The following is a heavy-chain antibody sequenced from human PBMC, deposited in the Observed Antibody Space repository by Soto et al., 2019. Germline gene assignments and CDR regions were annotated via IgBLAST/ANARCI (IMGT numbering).Heavy chain of an antibody. CDR2: IGYDGSNK. CDR3: ARDHIALDY. J-gene: IGHJ4*01. D-gene: IGHD2-21*01. Sequence: QVQLVESGGGVVQPGRSLRLSCAASGFTFSSYGMHWVRQAPGKGLAWVAGIGYDGSNKYYADSVKGRFTISRDNSKKTVYLQMNSLRAEDTAVYYCARDHIALDYWGRGTQVTVSS. CDR1: GFTFSSYG. V-gene: IGHV3-33*01.